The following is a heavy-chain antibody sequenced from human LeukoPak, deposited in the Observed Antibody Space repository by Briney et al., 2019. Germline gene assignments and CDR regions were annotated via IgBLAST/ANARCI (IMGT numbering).Heavy chain of an antibody. CDR2: INPNSGGT. J-gene: IGHJ4*02. CDR3: ATHQSASYYYDSSGYYMLDY. D-gene: IGHD3-22*01. V-gene: IGHV1-2*02. CDR1: GYTFTGYY. Sequence: VASVKVSCKASGYTFTGYYMHWVRPAPGQGLEWMGWINPNSGGTNYAQKFQGRVTMTRDTSISTAYMELSRLRSDDTAVYYCATHQSASYYYDSSGYYMLDYWGQGTLVTVSS.